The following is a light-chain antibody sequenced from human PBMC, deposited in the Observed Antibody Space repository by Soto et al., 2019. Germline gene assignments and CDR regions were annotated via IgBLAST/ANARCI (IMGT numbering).Light chain of an antibody. Sequence: DTQMTQSPSTLSASVGDRVTITCRASQSLNIWLAWYQQKPGGAPQLLIYQASTLASGVPSRFSGSGSGSEFTPTISSLQPDDFATYYCQQYNDYWTFGQGTKVDIK. CDR3: QQYNDYWT. V-gene: IGKV1-5*03. J-gene: IGKJ1*01. CDR2: QAS. CDR1: QSLNIW.